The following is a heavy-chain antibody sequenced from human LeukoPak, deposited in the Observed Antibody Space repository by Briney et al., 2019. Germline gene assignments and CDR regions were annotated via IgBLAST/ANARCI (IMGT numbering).Heavy chain of an antibody. J-gene: IGHJ2*01. V-gene: IGHV3-7*05. CDR3: AAAGGYWYFDL. Sequence: GRSLRLSCAASGFTFSSHWMSWVRQAPGKGLEWVANIKQDGSEKYYVDSVKGRFTISRDNAKNSLYLQMNSLRAEDTAVYYCAAAGGYWYFDLWGRGTLVTVSS. CDR1: GFTFSSHW. D-gene: IGHD6-13*01. CDR2: IKQDGSEK.